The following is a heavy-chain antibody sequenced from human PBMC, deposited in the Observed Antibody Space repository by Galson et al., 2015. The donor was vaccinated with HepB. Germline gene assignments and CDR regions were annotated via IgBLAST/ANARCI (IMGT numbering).Heavy chain of an antibody. V-gene: IGHV3-7*03. J-gene: IGHJ4*02. Sequence: SLRLSCAASGFTFSSYWMSWVRQAPGKGLEWVANIKQDGSEKYYVDSVKGRFTISRDNAKNSLYLQMNSLRAEDTAVYYCAREPLYYYGSGSFDYWGQGTLVTVSS. CDR1: GFTFSSYW. CDR2: IKQDGSEK. CDR3: AREPLYYYGSGSFDY. D-gene: IGHD3-10*01.